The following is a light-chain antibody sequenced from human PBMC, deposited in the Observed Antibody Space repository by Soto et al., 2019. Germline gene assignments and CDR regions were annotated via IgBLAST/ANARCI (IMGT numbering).Light chain of an antibody. CDR2: GAS. Sequence: IVLTQSPGTIVLFPWDTATIACSASQSVNKAYLVWYQEKPGQAPRRLIYGASSRATGIPDRFSGRGFGTDFTLTISRLEPEDFAVYYCQHSGDFRWTFGQGTKVDIK. J-gene: IGKJ1*01. V-gene: IGKV3-20*01. CDR1: QSVNKAY. CDR3: QHSGDFRWT.